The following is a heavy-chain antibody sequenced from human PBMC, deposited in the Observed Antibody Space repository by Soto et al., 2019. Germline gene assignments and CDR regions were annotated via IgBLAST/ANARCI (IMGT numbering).Heavy chain of an antibody. V-gene: IGHV1-18*01. CDR2: ISGYNGDA. D-gene: IGHD4-17*01. J-gene: IGHJ3*02. Sequence: ASVKVSCTASGYTFTRYGISWVRQAPGQGLEWMGWISGYNGDANYAQRFQGRVSMTIDTSTTTAYMELSSLRSEDTAVYYCAREGNYGGTEDAFDIWGQGTMVTVSS. CDR3: AREGNYGGTEDAFDI. CDR1: GYTFTRYG.